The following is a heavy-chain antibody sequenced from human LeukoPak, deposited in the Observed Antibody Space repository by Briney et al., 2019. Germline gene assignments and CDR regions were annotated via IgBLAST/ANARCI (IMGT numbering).Heavy chain of an antibody. CDR2: IRYDGSNK. J-gene: IGHJ3*02. CDR3: ATELRYFDWLHAFDI. D-gene: IGHD3-9*01. CDR1: GFTFSSYG. Sequence: GGSLRLSCAASGFTFSSYGMHWVRQAPGKGLEWVAFIRYDGSNKYYADSVKGRFTISRDNSKNTLYLQMNSLRAEDTAVYYCATELRYFDWLHAFDIWGQGTLVTVSS. V-gene: IGHV3-30*02.